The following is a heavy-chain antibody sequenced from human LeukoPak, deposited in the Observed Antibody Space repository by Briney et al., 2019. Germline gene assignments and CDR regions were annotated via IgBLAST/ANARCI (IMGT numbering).Heavy chain of an antibody. CDR3: ARDGDGFGDGPMDV. CDR1: GGSFSGYY. J-gene: IGHJ6*04. V-gene: IGHV4-34*01. Sequence: TSETLSLTCAVYGGSFSGYYWSWIRQPPGKGLEWIGEINHSGSTYYNPSLKSRVTISVDTSKNQFSLKLSSVTAADTAVYYCARDGDGFGDGPMDVWGKGTTVTVSS. D-gene: IGHD3-10*01. CDR2: INHSGST.